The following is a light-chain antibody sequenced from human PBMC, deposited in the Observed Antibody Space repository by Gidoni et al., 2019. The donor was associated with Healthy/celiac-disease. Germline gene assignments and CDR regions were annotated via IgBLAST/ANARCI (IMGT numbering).Light chain of an antibody. J-gene: IGKJ1*01. Sequence: IVMTQSAATLSVSPGERATLSCSASQSVSSNLAWYQQKPGQAPRLLIYGAATRATGIQARFSGSGSSTEFTLPTSSLQSADFAVYYCHQYNNWPPWTFGQGTKVEIK. CDR2: GAA. CDR1: QSVSSN. CDR3: HQYNNWPPWT. V-gene: IGKV3-15*01.